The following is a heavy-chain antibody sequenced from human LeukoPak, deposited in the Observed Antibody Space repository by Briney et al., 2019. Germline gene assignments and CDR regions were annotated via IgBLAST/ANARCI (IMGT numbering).Heavy chain of an antibody. Sequence: GGSLRLSCAASGFTFRTYWMAWVRQAPGKGLEWVANIKGDESARHQADSVKGRFTISRGNAQNSVYLQMSSLRGEDTAVYYCARDVGGSLDYWGQGTLVTVSS. J-gene: IGHJ4*02. CDR2: IKGDESAR. D-gene: IGHD1-26*01. CDR3: ARDVGGSLDY. CDR1: GFTFRTYW. V-gene: IGHV3-7*01.